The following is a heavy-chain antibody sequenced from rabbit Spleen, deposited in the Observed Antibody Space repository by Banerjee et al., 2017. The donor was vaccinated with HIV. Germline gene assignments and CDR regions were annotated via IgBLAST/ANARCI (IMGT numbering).Heavy chain of an antibody. D-gene: IGHD7-1*01. V-gene: IGHV1S40*01. CDR2: IAGSSGRT. Sequence: QSLEESGGDLVKPGASLPLTCTASGFSFSSSDYMCWVRQAPGKGLEWISCIAGSSGRTYSATGAKGRFSISKTSSTTVTLQMSSLTVADTATYFCARDTGTSVSTYGMDLWGQGTLVTVS. J-gene: IGHJ6*01. CDR3: ARDTGTSVSTYGMDL. CDR1: GFSFSSSDY.